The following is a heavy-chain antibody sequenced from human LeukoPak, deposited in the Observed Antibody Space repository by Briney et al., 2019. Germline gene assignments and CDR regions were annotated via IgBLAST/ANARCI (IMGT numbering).Heavy chain of an antibody. CDR1: GFTFSNNG. CDR2: IGAGGAST. CDR3: ARGVVAPDN. J-gene: IGHJ4*02. V-gene: IGHV3-23*01. D-gene: IGHD3-22*01. Sequence: GGPLRLSCAASGFTFSNNGMSWVRQAPGKGLEWVSAIGAGGASTFYADSVKGRFAISRDNSKNTMYLQMNSLRVEDTAIYYCARGVVAPDNWGQGTLVTVSS.